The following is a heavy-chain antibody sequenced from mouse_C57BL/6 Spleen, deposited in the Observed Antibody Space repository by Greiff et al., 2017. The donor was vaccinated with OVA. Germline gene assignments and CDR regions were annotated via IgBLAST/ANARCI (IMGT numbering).Heavy chain of an antibody. CDR2: ISAGGSYT. V-gene: IGHV5-4*01. CDR1: GFTFSSYA. J-gene: IGHJ4*01. Sequence: EVQLVESGGGLVKPGGSLKLSCAASGFTFSSYAMSWVRQTPEKRLEWVATISAGGSYTYYPDNVKGRFTISRDNAKNNRYLQMSHLKSEDTAMYYCARDRESAMDYWGQGTSVTVSS. CDR3: ARDRESAMDY.